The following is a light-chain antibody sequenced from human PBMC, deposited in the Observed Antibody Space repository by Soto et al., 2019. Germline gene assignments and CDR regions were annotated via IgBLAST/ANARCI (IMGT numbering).Light chain of an antibody. CDR3: QQRSNWPIT. Sequence: EIVLTQSPATLSLSPCERATLSCWSSQSVNRYLVWYQQKPGQAPRLLIYDASNRATGIPARFSGSGSGTDFTLTISSLEPEDFAVYYCQQRSNWPITFGQGTRLEI. CDR2: DAS. J-gene: IGKJ5*01. CDR1: QSVNRY. V-gene: IGKV3-11*01.